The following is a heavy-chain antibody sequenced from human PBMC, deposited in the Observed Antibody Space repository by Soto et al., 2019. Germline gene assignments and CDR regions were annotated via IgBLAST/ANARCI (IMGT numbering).Heavy chain of an antibody. CDR3: ARTWTIASSVFSPLDY. D-gene: IGHD2-21*01. Sequence: GASVKVSCKASGYTFTSYAMHWVRQAPGQRLEWMGWINAGNGNTKYSQKFQGRVTITRDTSASTAYMELSSLRSEDTAVYYCARTWTIASSVFSPLDYGGQGTLVTVSS. J-gene: IGHJ4*02. CDR1: GYTFTSYA. CDR2: INAGNGNT. V-gene: IGHV1-3*01.